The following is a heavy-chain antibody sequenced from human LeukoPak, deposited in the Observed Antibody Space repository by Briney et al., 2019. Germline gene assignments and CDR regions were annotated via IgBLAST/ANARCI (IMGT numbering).Heavy chain of an antibody. Sequence: PSETLSLTCAVYGGSLSGYYWSWIRQPPGKGLEWIGEINHSGSTNYNPSLKSRVTISVDTSKNQFSLKLSSVIAADTAVYYCARRKYYYGSGSYQWDYWGQGTLVTVSS. J-gene: IGHJ4*02. CDR3: ARRKYYYGSGSYQWDY. D-gene: IGHD3-10*01. CDR2: INHSGST. CDR1: GGSLSGYY. V-gene: IGHV4-34*01.